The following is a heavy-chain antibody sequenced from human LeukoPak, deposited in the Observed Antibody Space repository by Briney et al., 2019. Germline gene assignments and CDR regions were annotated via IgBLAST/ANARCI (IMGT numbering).Heavy chain of an antibody. J-gene: IGHJ6*03. V-gene: IGHV3-7*01. CDR1: GFTFSSYW. D-gene: IGHD6-19*01. CDR2: IKQDGSEK. Sequence: GGSLRLSCAAPGFTFSSYWMSWVRQAPGKGLEWVANIKQDGSEKYYVDSVKGRFTVSRDNAKNSLYLQMNSLRAEDTAVYYCAREGGGGWAFYYYYYMDVWGKGTTVTVSS. CDR3: AREGGGGWAFYYYYYMDV.